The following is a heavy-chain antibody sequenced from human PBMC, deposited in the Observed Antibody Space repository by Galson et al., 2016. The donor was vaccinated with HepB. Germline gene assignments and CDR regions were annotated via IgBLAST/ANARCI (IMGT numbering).Heavy chain of an antibody. CDR2: IIPIFGTA. CDR1: GGTFSNYR. V-gene: IGHV1-69*13. D-gene: IGHD3-3*01. Sequence: SAKVSCKASGGTFSNYRVDWVRQAPGQGLQWIGGIIPIFGTAKYAEEFQGRVTITADESTSTAYMELSSLRSEDTAVYYCARDQRITISGGYYDYWGQGTLVTVSS. CDR3: ARDQRITISGGYYDY. J-gene: IGHJ4*02.